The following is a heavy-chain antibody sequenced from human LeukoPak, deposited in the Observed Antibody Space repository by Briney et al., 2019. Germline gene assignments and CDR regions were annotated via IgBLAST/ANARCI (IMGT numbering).Heavy chain of an antibody. CDR2: IYSSGNT. Sequence: GGSLRLSCAASGFTFSSYGMSWVRQAPGKGLGWVSAIYSSGNTYYGDSVKGRFTISRDNSKNTVYLQMNSLRAEDTAVYYCARVLVYDSSGYYYPWFDPWGQGTLVTVSS. J-gene: IGHJ5*02. V-gene: IGHV3-66*01. CDR1: GFTFSSYG. D-gene: IGHD3-22*01. CDR3: ARVLVYDSSGYYYPWFDP.